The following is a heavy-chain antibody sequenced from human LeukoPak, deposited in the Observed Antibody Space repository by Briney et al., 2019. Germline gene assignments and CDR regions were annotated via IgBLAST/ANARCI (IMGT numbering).Heavy chain of an antibody. CDR2: ISGSGGST. CDR1: GFTFSNYD. V-gene: IGHV3-23*01. Sequence: GGSLRLSCVASGFTFSNYDMNWVRQAPGKGLEWVSAISGSGGSTYYADSVKGRFTISRDNSKNTLYLQMNSLRAEDTAVYYCAKGPKYSQDYYYYMDVWGKGTTVTVSS. CDR3: AKGPKYSQDYYYYMDV. D-gene: IGHD2-21*01. J-gene: IGHJ6*03.